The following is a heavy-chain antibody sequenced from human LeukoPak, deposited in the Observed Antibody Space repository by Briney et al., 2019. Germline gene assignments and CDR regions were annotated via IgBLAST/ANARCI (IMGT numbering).Heavy chain of an antibody. CDR2: IYYSGSS. D-gene: IGHD3-3*01. V-gene: IGHV4-39*01. J-gene: IGHJ4*02. CDR1: GGSISSSGYY. CDR3: ARHRYYGRVDY. Sequence: SETLSLTCTVSGGSISSSGYYWGWIRQPPGKGLEWIGTIYYSGSSYYNPSLKSRVTISVDTSKNQFSLKLTSVTAADTAVYYCARHRYYGRVDYWGQGTLVTVSS.